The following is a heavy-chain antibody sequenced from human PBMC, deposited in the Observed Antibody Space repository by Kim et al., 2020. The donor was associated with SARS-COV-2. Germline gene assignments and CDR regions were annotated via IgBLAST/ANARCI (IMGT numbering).Heavy chain of an antibody. CDR1: GFTFSDHY. V-gene: IGHV3-72*01. CDR3: ARGGSGSGSYWGYYYYYGMDV. D-gene: IGHD3-10*01. Sequence: GGSLRLSCAASGFTFSDHYMDWVHQAPGKGLEWVGRTRNKANSYTTEYAASVKGRFTISRDDSKNSLYLQMNSLKTEDTAVYYCARGGSGSGSYWGYYYYYGMDVWGQGTTVTVSS. J-gene: IGHJ6*02. CDR2: TRNKANSYTT.